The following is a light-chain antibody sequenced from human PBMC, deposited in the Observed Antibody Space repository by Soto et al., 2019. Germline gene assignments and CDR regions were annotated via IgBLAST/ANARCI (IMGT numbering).Light chain of an antibody. Sequence: QSVLTQPPSVSGAPGQRVTISCTGSSSNIGAGYDVNWYQQLPGTAPKLLIFGDSNRPSGVPDRFSGSKSGTSASLAITGLQADDEADYYCSSYTTNALYVFGTGTKLTVL. CDR2: GDS. CDR1: SSNIGAGYD. J-gene: IGLJ1*01. V-gene: IGLV1-40*01. CDR3: SSYTTNALYV.